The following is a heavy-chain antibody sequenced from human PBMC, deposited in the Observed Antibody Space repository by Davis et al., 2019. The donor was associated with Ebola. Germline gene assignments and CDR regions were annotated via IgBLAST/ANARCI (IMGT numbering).Heavy chain of an antibody. CDR1: GGSIGTTSYY. CDR3: ARHRGPVGATSWFDP. D-gene: IGHD1-26*01. Sequence: SETLSLTCTVSGGSIGTTSYYWGWIRQPPGKGLEWIASMYHSGSTYYNPPLKSRVTISVDTSKNQLSLKLSSVTAADTAIYYCARHRGPVGATSWFDPWGQGILVTVSS. J-gene: IGHJ5*02. CDR2: MYHSGST. V-gene: IGHV4-39*01.